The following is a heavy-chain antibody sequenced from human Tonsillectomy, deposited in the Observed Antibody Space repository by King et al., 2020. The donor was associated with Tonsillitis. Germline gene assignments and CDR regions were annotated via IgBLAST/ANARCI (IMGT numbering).Heavy chain of an antibody. CDR2: IHSCGST. J-gene: IGHJ3*02. Sequence: VQLVESGGGLIQPGGSLRLPCAASGFTVSSNYMSWVRQAPGKGLEWVSFIHSCGSTYYADAGKGRFTISRENSKNTLYLQMNSLRAEDTAVYYCARGRMGSGWYRGAFDIWGQGTMVTVSS. V-gene: IGHV3-53*01. CDR3: ARGRMGSGWYRGAFDI. CDR1: GFTVSSNY. D-gene: IGHD6-19*01.